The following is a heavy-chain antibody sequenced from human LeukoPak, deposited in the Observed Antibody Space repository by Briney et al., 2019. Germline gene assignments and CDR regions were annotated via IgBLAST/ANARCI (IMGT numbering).Heavy chain of an antibody. CDR1: GFTFSSYA. CDR2: ISYDGSNK. V-gene: IGHV3-30-3*01. D-gene: IGHD6-13*01. Sequence: PGGSLRLSCAASGFTFSSYAMHWVRQAPGKGLEWVAVISYDGSNKYYADSVKGRFTISRDNSKNTLYLQMNSLRAEDTAVYYCARGGIAAAIRIFQHWGQGTLVTVSS. CDR3: ARGGIAAAIRIFQH. J-gene: IGHJ1*01.